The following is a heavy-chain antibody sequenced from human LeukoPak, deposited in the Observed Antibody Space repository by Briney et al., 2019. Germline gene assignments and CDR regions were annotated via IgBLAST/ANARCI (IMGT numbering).Heavy chain of an antibody. D-gene: IGHD5-24*01. Sequence: GGSLRLSCAASGFTFSSYSMNWVRQAPGKGLEWVSSISSSSSYIYYADSVKGRFTISRDNAKNSLYLQMNSLRAEDTAVYYCARVGYIDEGIDCWGQGTLVTVSS. J-gene: IGHJ4*02. CDR1: GFTFSSYS. V-gene: IGHV3-21*01. CDR2: ISSSSSYI. CDR3: ARVGYIDEGIDC.